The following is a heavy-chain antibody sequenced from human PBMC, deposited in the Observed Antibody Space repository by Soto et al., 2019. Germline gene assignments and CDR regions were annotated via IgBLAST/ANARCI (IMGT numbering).Heavy chain of an antibody. CDR3: AKAAPAVAGFFDS. CDR1: GFIVSSNY. D-gene: IGHD6-19*01. Sequence: EVQLVESGGGLIQPGGSLRLSCAASGFIVSSNYMSWVRQAPGKGLVWVSVIYSSGSAYYADSVKGRFTLSRDNSKNTLYLHMNSLRAEDTAVYYCAKAAPAVAGFFDSWGQGTLVTVSS. V-gene: IGHV3-53*01. CDR2: IYSSGSA. J-gene: IGHJ4*02.